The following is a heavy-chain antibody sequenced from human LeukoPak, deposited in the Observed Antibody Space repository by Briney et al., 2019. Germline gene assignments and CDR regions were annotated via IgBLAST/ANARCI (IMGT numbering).Heavy chain of an antibody. CDR1: GGSISSGDYY. CDR2: INHSGST. V-gene: IGHV4-39*07. J-gene: IGHJ4*02. Sequence: SETLSLTCTVSGGSISSGDYYWSWIRQPPGKGLEWIGEINHSGSTNYNPSLKSRVTISVDTSKNQFSLKLSSVTAADTAVYYCARGGYSYGYYYWGQGTLVTVSS. CDR3: ARGGYSYGYYY. D-gene: IGHD5-18*01.